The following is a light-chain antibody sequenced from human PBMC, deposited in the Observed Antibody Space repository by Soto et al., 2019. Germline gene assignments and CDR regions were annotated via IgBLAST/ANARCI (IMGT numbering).Light chain of an antibody. Sequence: SCDLTQPPSVSVSPGQTGSITCSGDKLGDKYACWYQQKPGQSPVLVIYQDTKRPSGIPERFSGSNSGNTATLTISGTQAMDEADYYCQAWDSSTPYVFGTGTKVTVL. J-gene: IGLJ1*01. CDR3: QAWDSSTPYV. CDR1: KLGDKY. CDR2: QDT. V-gene: IGLV3-1*01.